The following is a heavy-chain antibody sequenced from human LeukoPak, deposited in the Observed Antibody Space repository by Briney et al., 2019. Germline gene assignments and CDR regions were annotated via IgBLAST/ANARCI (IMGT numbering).Heavy chain of an antibody. CDR2: IKQDGSDK. CDR1: GFTFSNYW. Sequence: GGSLRLSCAASGFTFSNYWMNWVRQAPGEGLEWVANIKQDGSDKYYVDSVKGRFTISRDNAKNSLYLQMNSLRAEDTAVYYCAREKGNYDGYYNYYMDVWGKGTTVTVSS. CDR3: AREKGNYDGYYNYYMDV. D-gene: IGHD4-11*01. J-gene: IGHJ6*03. V-gene: IGHV3-7*01.